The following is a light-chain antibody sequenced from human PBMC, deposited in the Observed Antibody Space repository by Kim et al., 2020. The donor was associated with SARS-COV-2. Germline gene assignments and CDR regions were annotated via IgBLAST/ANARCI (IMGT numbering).Light chain of an antibody. V-gene: IGLV1-51*01. CDR2: DSN. Sequence: GQKVTISCSGSSSNFGYHYVSWYQQLPGTAPKLVIYDSNKRTSGIPDRFSGSKSGTSATLGITGLQTGDEADYYCGTWDSSLSAYVFGTGTKVTVL. CDR1: SSNFGYHY. CDR3: GTWDSSLSAYV. J-gene: IGLJ1*01.